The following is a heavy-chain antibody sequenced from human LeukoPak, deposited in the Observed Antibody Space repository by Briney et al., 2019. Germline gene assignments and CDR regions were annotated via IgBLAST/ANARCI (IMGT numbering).Heavy chain of an antibody. V-gene: IGHV3-23*01. CDR3: AREASGYSYGLDAFDI. CDR1: GFTFSSYG. J-gene: IGHJ3*02. D-gene: IGHD5-18*01. CDR2: ISGSGGST. Sequence: GGSLRLSCAASGFTFSSYGMSWVRQAPGKGLEWVSAISGSGGSTYYADSVKGRFTISRDNAKNSLYLQMNSLRAEDTAVYYCAREASGYSYGLDAFDIWGQGTMVTVSS.